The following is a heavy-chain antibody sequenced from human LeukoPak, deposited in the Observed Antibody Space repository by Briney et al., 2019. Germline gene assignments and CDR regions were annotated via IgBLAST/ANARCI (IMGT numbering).Heavy chain of an antibody. CDR3: ASGDNDPLFDY. D-gene: IGHD1-1*01. CDR2: IYYSGST. CDR1: GGSISSGGYY. V-gene: IGHV4-31*03. Sequence: SQTLSLTCTVSGGSISSGGYYWSWIRQHPGKGLEWIGSIYYSGSTYYNPSLKGRVTISLVTSKNQFSLKLSSVTAADTAIYYCASGDNDPLFDYWGQGTLVTVSS. J-gene: IGHJ4*02.